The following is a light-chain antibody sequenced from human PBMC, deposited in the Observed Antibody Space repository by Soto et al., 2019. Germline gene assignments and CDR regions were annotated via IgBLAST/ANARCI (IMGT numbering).Light chain of an antibody. J-gene: IGKJ2*01. Sequence: EIVLTQSPATLSLSPGESANLSCRASKSVSTYLAWYQHKPGLAPRLLIYDASNRATGIPARFSGSGSGTDFTLTISSLEPEDFAVYYCQQRSNWPPYTFGQGTKLAIK. CDR2: DAS. CDR1: KSVSTY. V-gene: IGKV3-11*01. CDR3: QQRSNWPPYT.